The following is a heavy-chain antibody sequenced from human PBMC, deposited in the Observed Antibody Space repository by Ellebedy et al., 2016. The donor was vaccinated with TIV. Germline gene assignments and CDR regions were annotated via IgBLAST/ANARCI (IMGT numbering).Heavy chain of an antibody. J-gene: IGHJ6*02. CDR2: INSDGSST. V-gene: IGHV3-74*01. D-gene: IGHD1-26*01. CDR3: ARGGSYRGMDV. Sequence: GESLKISCAASGFTFSSYWMHWVRQAPGKGLVWVSRINSDGSSTSYADSVQGRFTISRDNAKNTLYLQMNSLRAEDTAVYYCARGGSYRGMDVWGQGTTVTVSS. CDR1: GFTFSSYW.